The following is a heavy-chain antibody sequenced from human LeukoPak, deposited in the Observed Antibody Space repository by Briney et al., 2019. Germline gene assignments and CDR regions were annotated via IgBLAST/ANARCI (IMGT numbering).Heavy chain of an antibody. CDR1: GFTFSSYA. D-gene: IGHD3-22*01. Sequence: GGSLRLSCVVSGFTFSSYAMSWVRQAPGKGLEWVSFIGGSGGTTYYADSVKGRFTISRDNSKNTLYLQMNSLRAEDTAVYYCARGVANYYDSSGYQKWGQGTLVTVSS. V-gene: IGHV3-23*01. CDR2: IGGSGGTT. J-gene: IGHJ4*02. CDR3: ARGVANYYDSSGYQK.